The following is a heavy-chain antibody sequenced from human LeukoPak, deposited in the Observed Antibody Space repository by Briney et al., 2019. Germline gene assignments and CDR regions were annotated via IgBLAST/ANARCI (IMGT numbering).Heavy chain of an antibody. CDR1: GCSFTKYG. J-gene: IGHJ4*02. CDR3: ARREGRSASPFFFDS. V-gene: IGHV1-18*01. D-gene: IGHD6-6*01. CDR2: ISCYNGHT. Sequence: ASVKVSCKASGCSFTKYGLNWVRQAPGQGLQWMGWISCYNGHTHYAQNFQGRVTMTTDTSTNTAYMELRGLRSDDTAIYYCARREGRSASPFFFDSWGQGTLVTVSS.